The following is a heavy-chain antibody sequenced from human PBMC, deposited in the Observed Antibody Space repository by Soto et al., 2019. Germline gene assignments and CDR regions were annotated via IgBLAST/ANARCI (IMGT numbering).Heavy chain of an antibody. J-gene: IGHJ4*02. CDR2: ISAYNGNT. Sequence: QVQLVQSGAEVKKPGASVTVSCKASGYTFTSYGISWVRQAPGQRLDWMGWISAYNGNTNYAPKLQGRVTMTTDTPTSTANMELRSLGSDDTAVYYGARYLGSGSLDYWGQGTLVTVSS. D-gene: IGHD2-15*01. V-gene: IGHV1-18*01. CDR1: GYTFTSYG. CDR3: ARYLGSGSLDY.